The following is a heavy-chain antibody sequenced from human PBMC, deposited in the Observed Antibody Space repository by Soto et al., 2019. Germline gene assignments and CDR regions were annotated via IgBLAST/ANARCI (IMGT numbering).Heavy chain of an antibody. Sequence: GGSLRLSCAASGFTFSNYSMNWVRQAPGEGLEWVSSISLSSSFIYYADSVKGRFTISRDNAKNSLYLQMSSLRAEDTAVYYCARDLRLGELSFYGMDVWGQGTTVTVSS. V-gene: IGHV3-21*01. CDR1: GFTFSNYS. CDR2: ISLSSSFI. CDR3: ARDLRLGELSFYGMDV. J-gene: IGHJ6*02. D-gene: IGHD3-16*02.